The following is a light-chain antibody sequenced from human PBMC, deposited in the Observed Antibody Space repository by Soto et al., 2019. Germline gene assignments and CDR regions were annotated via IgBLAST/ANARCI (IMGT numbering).Light chain of an antibody. CDR3: QQSYSTPLT. CDR1: QSISSY. CDR2: AAS. Sequence: DIQMTHSPSSLSASVGDRVTITGRASQSISSYLNWYQQKPGKAPKLLIYAASSLQSVVPSRFSGSGSGTDFTLTISSLQPEDFATYYCQQSYSTPLTFGPGTKVDIK. V-gene: IGKV1-39*01. J-gene: IGKJ3*01.